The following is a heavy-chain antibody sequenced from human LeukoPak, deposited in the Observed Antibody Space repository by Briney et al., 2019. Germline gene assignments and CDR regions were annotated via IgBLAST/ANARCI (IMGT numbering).Heavy chain of an antibody. D-gene: IGHD6-19*01. Sequence: PGGSLRLSCAASGFTFSSYWMSWVRQAPGKGLEWVAVISYDGSNKYYADSVKGRFTISRDNSKNTLYLQMNSLRAEDTAVYYCATDRRSSGWSGGSDYWGQGTLVTVSS. J-gene: IGHJ4*02. V-gene: IGHV3-30-3*01. CDR3: ATDRRSSGWSGGSDY. CDR2: ISYDGSNK. CDR1: GFTFSSYW.